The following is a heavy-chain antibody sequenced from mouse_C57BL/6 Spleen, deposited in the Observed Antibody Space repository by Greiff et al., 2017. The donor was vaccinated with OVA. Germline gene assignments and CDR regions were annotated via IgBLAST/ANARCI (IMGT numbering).Heavy chain of an antibody. V-gene: IGHV8-12*01. J-gene: IGHJ2*01. CDR1: GFSLSTSGMG. D-gene: IGHD3-2*02. CDR2: IYWDDDK. Sequence: QVTLKVCGPGILQSSQTLSLTCSFSGFSLSTSGMGVSWIRQPSGKGLEWLAHIYWDDDKRYNPSLKSRLTISKDTSRNQVFLKITSVDTADTATYYCARREGSSGYNYFDYWGQGTTLTVSS. CDR3: ARREGSSGYNYFDY.